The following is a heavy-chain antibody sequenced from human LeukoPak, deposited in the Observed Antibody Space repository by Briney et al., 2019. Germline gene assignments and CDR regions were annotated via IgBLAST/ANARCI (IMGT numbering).Heavy chain of an antibody. CDR1: GDSISSSSYY. CDR3: AREAIGSFEQLS. V-gene: IGHV4-61*01. D-gene: IGHD1-26*01. J-gene: IGHJ5*02. CDR2: IYYSGST. Sequence: SETLSLTCTVSGDSISSSSYYWSWIRQPPGKGLEWIGYIYYSGSTNYNPSLKSRVTISVDTSKNQFSLKLSSVTAADTAVYYCAREAIGSFEQLSWGQGTLVTVSS.